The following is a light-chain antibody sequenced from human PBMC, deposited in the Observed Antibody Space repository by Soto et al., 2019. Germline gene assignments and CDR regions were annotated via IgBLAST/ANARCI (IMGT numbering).Light chain of an antibody. J-gene: IGLJ3*02. Sequence: VVTQEPSFSVSPGRTVTLTCGLSSGSVSTSYYPSWYQQTPGQAPRTLIYNTNTRSSGVPDRFSGSILGNKAALTITGAQADDESDYYCVLYMGSGTWVFGGGTKLTVL. CDR2: NTN. CDR3: VLYMGSGTWV. V-gene: IGLV8-61*01. CDR1: SGSVSTSYY.